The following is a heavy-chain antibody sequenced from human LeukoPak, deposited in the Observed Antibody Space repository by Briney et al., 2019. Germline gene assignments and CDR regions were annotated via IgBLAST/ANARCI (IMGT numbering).Heavy chain of an antibody. J-gene: IGHJ4*02. CDR2: ITPNSGGT. CDR1: GYTFTGYY. V-gene: IGHV1-2*02. Sequence: GASVKVSCKAAGYTFTGYYMHWVRQAPGQGLEWMGWITPNSGGTNHAQKFQGRVTMTRNTSISTAYMELSRLRSDDTDVYYCARGRDNFWIGYDADFDYWGQGTLVTVSS. D-gene: IGHD3-3*01. CDR3: ARGRDNFWIGYDADFDY.